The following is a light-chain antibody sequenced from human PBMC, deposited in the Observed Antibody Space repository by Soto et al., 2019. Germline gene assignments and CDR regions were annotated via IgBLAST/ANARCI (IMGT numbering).Light chain of an antibody. CDR2: WAS. CDR1: QSVLYSSNNKNY. CDR3: QHHYSTPPA. Sequence: DIVMTQSPDSLAVSLGERATINCKSSQSVLYSSNNKNYLTWYQQKPGQPPRLLIYWASTRESGVPDRFSGSGSGTDFILTISSLQAEDVAVYYCQHHYSTPPAFGGGTKVEIK. J-gene: IGKJ4*02. V-gene: IGKV4-1*01.